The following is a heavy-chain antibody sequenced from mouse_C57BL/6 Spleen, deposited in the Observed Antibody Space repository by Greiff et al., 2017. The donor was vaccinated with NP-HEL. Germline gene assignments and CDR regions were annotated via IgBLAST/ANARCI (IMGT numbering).Heavy chain of an antibody. CDR1: GYTFTSYW. CDR2: IDPSDSYT. J-gene: IGHJ1*03. Sequence: QVQLQQPGAELVRPGTSVKLSCKASGYTFTSYWMHWVKQRPGQGLEWIGVIDPSDSYTNYNQKFKGKATLTVDKSSSTAYMQLSSLTSEDSAVYYCARTPAVVATDFDVWGTGTTVTVSS. D-gene: IGHD1-1*01. CDR3: ARTPAVVATDFDV. V-gene: IGHV1-59*01.